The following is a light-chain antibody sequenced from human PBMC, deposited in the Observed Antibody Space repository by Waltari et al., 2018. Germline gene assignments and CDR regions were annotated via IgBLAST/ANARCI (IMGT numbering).Light chain of an antibody. V-gene: IGKV3-20*01. CDR1: QSVSSSF. J-gene: IGKJ3*01. CDR2: GAS. Sequence: IVLTQSPGTLSLSPGERATLSCRASQSVSSSFLAWYQQRPGQAPRLLIYGASTRATGIPDRFSGSGSGTDFTLTISRLEPEDFAVYYCKHYVSLLDMFTFGPGTKVDFK. CDR3: KHYVSLLDMFT.